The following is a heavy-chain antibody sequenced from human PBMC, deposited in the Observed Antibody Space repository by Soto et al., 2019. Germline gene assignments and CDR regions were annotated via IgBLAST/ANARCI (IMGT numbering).Heavy chain of an antibody. CDR1: GCASNSNA. J-gene: IGHJ6*01. CDR3: ARDDGSNYRNYDMAV. CDR2: IVPVFGSA. V-gene: IGHV1-69*01. D-gene: IGHD1-7*01. Sequence: GCASNSNASCWAHQYNEQGREWMGGIVPVFGSANYGQKFQGRVTITADESTSTAYMELSSLRSHDTAVYFCARDDGSNYRNYDMAVWRQGTTVTVSS.